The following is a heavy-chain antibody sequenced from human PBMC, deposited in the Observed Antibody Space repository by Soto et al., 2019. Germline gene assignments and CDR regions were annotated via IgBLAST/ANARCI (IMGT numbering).Heavy chain of an antibody. CDR1: GVTFSSET. V-gene: IGHV1-69*01. Sequence: QVQLVQSGAEVKKPGSSVKVSCKASGVTFSSETISWVRQAPGQGLEWVGGIIPLFGTANYAQKFQGRVTITADESTSTLYIELSSLRSDDTAVHYCATELGDNPASHFDSWGQGTLVTVSS. CDR2: IIPLFGTA. J-gene: IGHJ4*02. CDR3: ATELGDNPASHFDS. D-gene: IGHD2-21*01.